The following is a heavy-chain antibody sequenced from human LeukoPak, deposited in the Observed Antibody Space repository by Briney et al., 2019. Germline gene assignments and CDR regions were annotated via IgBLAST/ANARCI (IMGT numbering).Heavy chain of an antibody. J-gene: IGHJ4*02. V-gene: IGHV3-7*05. D-gene: IGHD6-19*01. CDR1: GFTFSSYW. Sequence: GGSLRLSCAASGFTFSSYWMPWVHQASGRGLEWVANIKQDGSDEYYVDSVKGRFTISRDNAKNSLFLQANSLRAEDTAVYYCARVRRPFGSGWYVDYGGQGTLVTVSS. CDR3: ARVRRPFGSGWYVDY. CDR2: IKQDGSDE.